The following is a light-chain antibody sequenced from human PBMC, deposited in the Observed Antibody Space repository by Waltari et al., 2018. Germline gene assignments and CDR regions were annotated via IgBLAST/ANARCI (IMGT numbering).Light chain of an antibody. CDR1: SLRSYY. CDR3: NSRDSSGNHWV. CDR2: GKN. Sequence: SSELTQDPAVSVALGQTVRITCQGDSLRSYYASWYQQKPGQAPVLVIYGKNNRPSGIPDRFSGSSSGKTASLTITGGQAEEEADYYCNSRDSSGNHWVFGGGTKLTVL. J-gene: IGLJ3*02. V-gene: IGLV3-19*01.